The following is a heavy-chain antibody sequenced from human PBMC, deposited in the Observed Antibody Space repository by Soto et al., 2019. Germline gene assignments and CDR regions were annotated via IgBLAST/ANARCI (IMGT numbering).Heavy chain of an antibody. Sequence: PGESLKISCKGSGYSFTSYWINWVRQMPGKGLEWMGIIYPGDSDTRYSPSFQGQVTISADKSISTAYLQWSSLKASDTAMYYCARSTVTPRYYYYGMDVWGQGTTVTVSS. D-gene: IGHD4-4*01. CDR2: IYPGDSDT. CDR3: ARSTVTPRYYYYGMDV. CDR1: GYSFTSYW. J-gene: IGHJ6*02. V-gene: IGHV5-51*01.